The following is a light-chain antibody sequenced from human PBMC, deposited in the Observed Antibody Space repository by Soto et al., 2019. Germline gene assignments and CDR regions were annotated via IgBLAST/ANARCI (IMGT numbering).Light chain of an antibody. CDR3: QQYNSYSWT. J-gene: IGKJ1*01. CDR2: DAS. V-gene: IGKV1-5*01. CDR1: QSISSW. Sequence: QLTQSPSSLSASVGDRVTITCRASQSISSWLAWYQQKPGKAPKLLIYDASSLESGVPSRFSGSGSGTEFTLTISSLQPDDFATYYCQQYNSYSWTFGQGTKVDI.